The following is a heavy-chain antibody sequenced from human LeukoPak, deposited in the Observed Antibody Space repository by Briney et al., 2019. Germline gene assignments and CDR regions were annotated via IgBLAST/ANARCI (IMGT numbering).Heavy chain of an antibody. Sequence: PGGSLRLSCAASGFTFSSYAMSWVRQAPGKGLEWVSAISGSGGSTYYADSVKGRFTISRDNSKNTLYLQMNSLRAEDTAVYYCAKDPRSSRRGNWFDPWGQGTLVTVSS. J-gene: IGHJ5*02. D-gene: IGHD3-16*01. CDR2: ISGSGGST. V-gene: IGHV3-23*01. CDR1: GFTFSSYA. CDR3: AKDPRSSRRGNWFDP.